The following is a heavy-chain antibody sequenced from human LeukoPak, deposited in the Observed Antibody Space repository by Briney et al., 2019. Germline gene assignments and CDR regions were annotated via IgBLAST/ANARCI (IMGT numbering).Heavy chain of an antibody. Sequence: GGSLRLSCAASGFTFSSYSMNWVRQAPGKGLEWVSSISSSSSYIYYADSVKGRFTIFRDNAKNSLYLQMNSLRAEDTAVYYCARAQSYDYVWGSYRRRGAFDIWGQGTMVTVSS. J-gene: IGHJ3*02. CDR3: ARAQSYDYVWGSYRRRGAFDI. V-gene: IGHV3-21*01. CDR1: GFTFSSYS. CDR2: ISSSSSYI. D-gene: IGHD3-16*02.